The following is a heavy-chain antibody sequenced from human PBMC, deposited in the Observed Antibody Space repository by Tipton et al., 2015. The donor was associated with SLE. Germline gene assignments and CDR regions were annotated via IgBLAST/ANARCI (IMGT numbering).Heavy chain of an antibody. J-gene: IGHJ4*02. CDR3: ARDRSLKGFDY. V-gene: IGHV3-7*01. CDR1: RFTFSSYW. Sequence: SLRLSCAASRFTFSSYWMAWVRQAPGKGLEWVAKIKEDGSEKYSVDSVKGRFTISRDNAKNSLYLQMNSLRAEDTAVYYCARDRSLKGFDYWGQGTLVTAFS. CDR2: IKEDGSEK.